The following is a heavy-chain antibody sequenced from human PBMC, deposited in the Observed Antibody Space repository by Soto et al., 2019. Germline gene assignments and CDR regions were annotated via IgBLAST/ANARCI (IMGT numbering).Heavy chain of an antibody. J-gene: IGHJ4*02. D-gene: IGHD6-6*01. CDR3: AREGKSSSLSFDY. CDR2: IYHSGST. Sequence: LRRPLSLTCAVSVASISNSNWWSWVRQPPGKGLEWIGNIYHSGSTNYNPSLKSRVTISVDTSKNQFSLKLSSVTAADTAVYYCAREGKSSSLSFDYWGQGTLVTVSS. CDR1: VASISNSNW. V-gene: IGHV4-4*02.